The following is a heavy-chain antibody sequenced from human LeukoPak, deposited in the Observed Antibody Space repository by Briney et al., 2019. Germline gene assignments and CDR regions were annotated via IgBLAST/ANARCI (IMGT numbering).Heavy chain of an antibody. Sequence: PSETLSLTCAVYGGSFSGYYWSWIRQPPGKGLKWIGEINHSGSTNYNPSLKSRVTISVDTSKNQFSLKLSSVTAADTAVYYCARGMLMITFGGVIGYFDYWGQGTLVTVSS. CDR1: GGSFSGYY. V-gene: IGHV4-34*01. D-gene: IGHD3-16*02. CDR2: INHSGST. J-gene: IGHJ4*02. CDR3: ARGMLMITFGGVIGYFDY.